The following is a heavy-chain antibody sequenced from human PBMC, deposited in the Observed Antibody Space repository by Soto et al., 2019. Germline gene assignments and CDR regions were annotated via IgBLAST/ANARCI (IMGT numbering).Heavy chain of an antibody. D-gene: IGHD3-22*01. CDR3: ARDYYDSSGYTDY. J-gene: IGHJ4*02. Sequence: SVNCSFKASGGTFSSYAISWVRQAPVQGLDWMGGIIPIFGTANYAQKFQGRVTITADESTSTAYMELSSLRSEDTAVYYCARDYYDSSGYTDYWGQGTLVTVSS. CDR2: IIPIFGTA. CDR1: GGTFSSYA. V-gene: IGHV1-69*13.